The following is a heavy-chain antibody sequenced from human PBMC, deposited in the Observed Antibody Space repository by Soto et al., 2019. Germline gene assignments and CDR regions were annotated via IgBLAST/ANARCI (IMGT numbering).Heavy chain of an antibody. CDR3: ARTAAAGKYYYGMDA. V-gene: IGHV5-51*01. CDR1: GYSFTSYW. Sequence: GESLKISCKGSGYSFTSYWIGWVRQIPWKGLELMGIIYPGDSDTRYSPSFQGQVTISADKSISTAYLQWSSLKASDTAMYYCARTAAAGKYYYGMDAWGQGTTVTVSS. CDR2: IYPGDSDT. D-gene: IGHD6-13*01. J-gene: IGHJ6*02.